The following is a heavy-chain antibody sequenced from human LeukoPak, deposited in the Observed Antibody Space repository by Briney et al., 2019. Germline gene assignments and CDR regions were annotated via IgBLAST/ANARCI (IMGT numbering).Heavy chain of an antibody. CDR3: ARDNGDDIWDS. CDR1: GFTFSSHD. Sequence: GGSLRLSCAASGFTFSSHDMNWFRQAPGKGLEWISHTSDSGSIYYADSVKGRFTISRDNARNSLYMHMNSLRAEDTAVYYCARDNGDDIWDSWGQGTLVTVSS. J-gene: IGHJ4*02. CDR2: TSDSGSI. D-gene: IGHD3-9*01. V-gene: IGHV3-48*03.